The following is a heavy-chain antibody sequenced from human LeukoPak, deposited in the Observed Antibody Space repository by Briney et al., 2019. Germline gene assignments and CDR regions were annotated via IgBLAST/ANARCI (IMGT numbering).Heavy chain of an antibody. J-gene: IGHJ3*02. CDR3: ARVVPAFTDAFDI. CDR2: INPSGGST. CDR1: GYTFTSYY. D-gene: IGHD2-2*01. Sequence: GASVKVSCKASGYTFTSYYMHWVRQAPGQGLEWMGIINPSGGSTSYAQKFQGRVNMTRDTSTSTVYMELSSLRSEDTAVYYCARVVPAFTDAFDIWGQGTMVTVSS. V-gene: IGHV1-46*03.